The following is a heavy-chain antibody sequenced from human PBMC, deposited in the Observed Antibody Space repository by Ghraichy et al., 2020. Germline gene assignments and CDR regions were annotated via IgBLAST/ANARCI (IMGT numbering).Heavy chain of an antibody. Sequence: SETLSLTCAVYVGSFSGYYWSWIRQPPGKGLEWIGEINPTGSTNNSPSLKSRLTMLEDTSKNQFSLKLKSVTAADTAVYYCARRRELWSAAEGDAFDMWGQGTMVTVSS. CDR3: ARRRELWSAAEGDAFDM. CDR2: INPTGST. J-gene: IGHJ3*02. CDR1: VGSFSGYY. D-gene: IGHD5-18*01. V-gene: IGHV4-34*01.